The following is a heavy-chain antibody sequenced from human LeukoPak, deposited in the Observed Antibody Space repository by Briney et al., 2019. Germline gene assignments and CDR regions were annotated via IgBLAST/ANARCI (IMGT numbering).Heavy chain of an antibody. V-gene: IGHV4-61*02. CDR1: GGSISSGSYY. D-gene: IGHD3-3*01. CDR2: IYTSGST. CDR3: ARGITIFGVVTSYFDC. J-gene: IGHJ4*02. Sequence: PSQTLSLTCTVSGGSISSGSYYWSWIRQPAGKGLEWIGRIYTSGSTNYNPSLKSRVTISVDTSKNQFSLKLSSVTAADTAVYYCARGITIFGVVTSYFDCWGQGTLVTVSS.